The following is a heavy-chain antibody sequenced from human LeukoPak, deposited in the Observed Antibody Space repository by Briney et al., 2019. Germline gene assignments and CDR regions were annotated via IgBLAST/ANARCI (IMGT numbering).Heavy chain of an antibody. CDR3: ARSCIAARPYYYYMDV. Sequence: PGGSLRLSCAASGFTFSSYSMNWVRQAPGKGLEWVSSISISSSYIYYADSVKGRFTISRDNAKNSLYLQMNSLRAEDTAVYYCARSCIAARPYYYYMDVWGKGTTVTVSS. D-gene: IGHD6-6*01. CDR2: ISISSSYI. CDR1: GFTFSSYS. J-gene: IGHJ6*03. V-gene: IGHV3-21*01.